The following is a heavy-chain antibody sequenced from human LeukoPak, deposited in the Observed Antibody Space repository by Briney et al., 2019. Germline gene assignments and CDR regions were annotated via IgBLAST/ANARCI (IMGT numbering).Heavy chain of an antibody. J-gene: IGHJ5*02. V-gene: IGHV1-46*01. CDR2: IKPSGGSI. Sequence: ASVKVSCKASGYTLTSYYRHWVRQAPGLGLQWMGMIKPSGGSIRYEQNFQGRVTMTRDTSTSTVYMELSSLTSEDTAVYYCARDFYSSSSTGVPNSFDPWGQGTLVTVSS. CDR1: GYTLTSYY. D-gene: IGHD6-6*01. CDR3: ARDFYSSSSTGVPNSFDP.